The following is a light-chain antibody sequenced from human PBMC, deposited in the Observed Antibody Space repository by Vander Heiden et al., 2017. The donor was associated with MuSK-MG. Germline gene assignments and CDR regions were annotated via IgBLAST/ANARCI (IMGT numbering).Light chain of an antibody. CDR2: AAS. V-gene: IGKV1-39*01. CDR3: GLVV. J-gene: IGKJ4*01. Sequence: QVAQGRSSLFASVGDRVTITCRSRQSISSYLNWYQQKPGKAPKLLIYAASSLQSCFSSRLSGTACAGGFTLSVGGLYPLDLPPYIYGLVVFGGGTK. CDR1: QSISSY.